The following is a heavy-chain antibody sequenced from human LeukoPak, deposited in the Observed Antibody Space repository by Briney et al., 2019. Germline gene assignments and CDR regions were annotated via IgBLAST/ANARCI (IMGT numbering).Heavy chain of an antibody. CDR1: GFTFSSYA. CDR2: ISSNGGST. J-gene: IGHJ5*02. Sequence: GGSLRLSCAASGFTFSSYAMHWVRQAPGKGREYVSAISSNGGSTYYANSVKGRFTISRDNSKNTLYLQMGSLRAEDTGVYYGARAPTRWHNHFDPWGQGTPVTVSS. CDR3: ARAPTRWHNHFDP. V-gene: IGHV3-64*01. D-gene: IGHD1-14*01.